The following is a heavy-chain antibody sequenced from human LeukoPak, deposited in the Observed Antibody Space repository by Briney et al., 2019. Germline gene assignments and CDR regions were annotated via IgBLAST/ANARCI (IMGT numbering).Heavy chain of an antibody. D-gene: IGHD6-6*01. CDR1: GYIFVGYH. J-gene: IGHJ6*03. V-gene: IGHV1-2*02. Sequence: APVKVSCKTSGYIFVGYHMHWVRQAPGQGLEWMGWINPNTGVTNYAQKFQGRVTMTRDTSISTAYMELSRLRSDDTAVYYCARVGSSSSYHYYYMDVWGKGTTVTVSS. CDR3: ARVGSSSSYHYYYMDV. CDR2: INPNTGVT.